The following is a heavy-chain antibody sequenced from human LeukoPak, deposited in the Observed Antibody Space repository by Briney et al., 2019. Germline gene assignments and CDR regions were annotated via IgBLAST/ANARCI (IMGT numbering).Heavy chain of an antibody. CDR2: INPNSGGI. Sequence: ASVKVSCKASGYTFTGYYMHWVRQAPGQGLEWMGWINPNSGGINYAQKFQGRVTMTRDTSISTAYMELSRLRSDDTAVYHCARDYVWGSYLCYWGQGTLVTVSS. CDR3: ARDYVWGSYLCY. CDR1: GYTFTGYY. D-gene: IGHD3-16*02. V-gene: IGHV1-2*02. J-gene: IGHJ4*02.